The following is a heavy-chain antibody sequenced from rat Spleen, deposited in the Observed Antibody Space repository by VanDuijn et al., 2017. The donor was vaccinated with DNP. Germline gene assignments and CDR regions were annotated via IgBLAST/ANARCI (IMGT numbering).Heavy chain of an antibody. D-gene: IGHD1-2*01. V-gene: IGHV5-22*01. Sequence: EVQLVESGGGLVQPGRSLKLSCAASGFSFSYYYMAWVRQAPMEGLEWVAYISSDGFTTYYGDSVKGRFTISRDNAISTLYLQMNSLRSEDMATYYCARLYDDWGQGVMVTVSS. J-gene: IGHJ2*01. CDR1: GFSFSYYY. CDR3: ARLYDD. CDR2: ISSDGFTT.